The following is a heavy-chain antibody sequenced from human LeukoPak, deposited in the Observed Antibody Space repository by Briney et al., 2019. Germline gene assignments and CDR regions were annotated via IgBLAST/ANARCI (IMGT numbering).Heavy chain of an antibody. CDR2: INVEGTTT. D-gene: IGHD3-10*01. CDR1: GFTFTRFW. J-gene: IGHJ4*02. CDR3: TRGGEEPFDY. Sequence: PGGSLRLSCAGSGFTFTRFWMHWVRRAPGKGLVWVSRINVEGTTTTYADSVEGRFTISRDENTLYLQMNHPRVDDTAVYYCTRGGEEPFDYWGQGTLVTVSS. V-gene: IGHV3-74*01.